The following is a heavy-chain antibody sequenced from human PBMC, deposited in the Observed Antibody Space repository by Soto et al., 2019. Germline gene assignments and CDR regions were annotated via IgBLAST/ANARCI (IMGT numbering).Heavy chain of an antibody. J-gene: IGHJ4*02. V-gene: IGHV1-2*04. CDR3: ARGPQHTVTTFVDFDY. D-gene: IGHD4-17*01. CDR2: ISPNSGGT. Sequence: ASVKVSCKASGYTFTGYYMHWVRQAPGQGLEWMGWISPNSGGTNYAQKFQGWVTMTRDTSISTAYMELSRLRSDDTAVYYCARGPQHTVTTFVDFDYWGQGTLVTVSS. CDR1: GYTFTGYY.